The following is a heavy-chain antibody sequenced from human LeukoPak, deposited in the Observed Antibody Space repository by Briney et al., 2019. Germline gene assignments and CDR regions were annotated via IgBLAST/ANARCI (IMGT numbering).Heavy chain of an antibody. V-gene: IGHV4-30-2*01. CDR3: ARTMVRGVIFPFDP. CDR2: IYHSGST. D-gene: IGHD3-10*01. Sequence: SETLSLTCAVSGGSISSGGYSWSWIRQPPGKGLEWIGYIYHSGSTYYNPSLKSRVTISVDRSKNQFSLKQSSVTAADTAVYYCARTMVRGVIFPFDPWGQGTLVTVSS. CDR1: GGSISSGGYS. J-gene: IGHJ5*02.